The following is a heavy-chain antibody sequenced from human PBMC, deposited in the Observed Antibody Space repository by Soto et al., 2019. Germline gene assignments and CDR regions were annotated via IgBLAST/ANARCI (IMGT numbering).Heavy chain of an antibody. CDR2: INANNGNT. CDR3: ARDLNLGLGDY. CDR1: GYTFTSYG. J-gene: IGHJ4*02. V-gene: IGHV1-18*01. D-gene: IGHD7-27*01. Sequence: QVQLVQSGAEVKKPGASVKVSCKASGYTFTSYGLSWVRQAPGQGLEWMGWINANNGNTKYAQKLQGRVTMTTDTSTTTAYMELMSLRSDDTAVYYCARDLNLGLGDYWGQGTLVTVSS.